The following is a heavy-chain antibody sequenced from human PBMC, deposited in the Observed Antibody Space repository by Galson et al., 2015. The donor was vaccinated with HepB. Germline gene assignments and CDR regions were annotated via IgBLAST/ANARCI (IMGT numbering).Heavy chain of an antibody. J-gene: IGHJ6*02. CDR3: ARGESSYGPVYYGMDV. CDR1: GFTFSSYG. CDR2: IWYDGSNK. V-gene: IGHV3-33*01. Sequence: SLRLSCAASGFTFSSYGMHWVRQAPGKGLEWVAVIWYDGSNKYYADSVKGRFTISRDNSKNTLYLQMNSLRAEDTAVYYCARGESSYGPVYYGMDVWGQGTTVTVSS. D-gene: IGHD5-18*01.